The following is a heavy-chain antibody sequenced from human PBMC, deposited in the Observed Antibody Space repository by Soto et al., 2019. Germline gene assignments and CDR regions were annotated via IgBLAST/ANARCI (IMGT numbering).Heavy chain of an antibody. J-gene: IGHJ4*02. V-gene: IGHV3-15*01. CDR2: LKSEPDGGTT. Sequence: LRLSCAASGFTVSDAWMSWVRQAPGKGLEWVARLKSEPDGGTTDYAAPVKDRFIFSRDDSKNTLYLQMNGLKTEDTAVYYCTTDRRITLAQFNYWGQGTLVTVSS. CDR3: TTDRRITLAQFNY. CDR1: GFTVSDAW. D-gene: IGHD1-20*01.